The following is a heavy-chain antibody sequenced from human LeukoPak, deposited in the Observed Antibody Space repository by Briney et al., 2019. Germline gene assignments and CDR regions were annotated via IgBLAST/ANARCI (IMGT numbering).Heavy chain of an antibody. V-gene: IGHV3-53*01. CDR2: VYSGGDT. CDR3: ARDSTGASV. Sequence: GGSLRLSCAASGFSVSNNYVSWVRQAPGKGLEWISAVYSGGDTYYIESVRGRFTISRDNSKDTIHLQMNGLTPEDTAIYYCARDSTGASVWGKGTTVTVSS. J-gene: IGHJ6*04. CDR1: GFSVSNNY. D-gene: IGHD1-14*01.